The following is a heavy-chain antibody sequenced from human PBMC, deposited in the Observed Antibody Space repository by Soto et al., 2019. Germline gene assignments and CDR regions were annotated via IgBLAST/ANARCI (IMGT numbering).Heavy chain of an antibody. CDR1: GFTFTSYG. CDR3: AKEVAVAGDLDY. D-gene: IGHD6-19*01. Sequence: PWVSLRLSCAASGFTFTSYGIHWVRQAPGKGLEWVGVISSDGETKYYADSVKGRFTISRDNSKNTLYLQMDSLRPEDTAVYYCAKEVAVAGDLDYWGHGTLVTVSS. V-gene: IGHV3-30*18. CDR2: ISSDGETK. J-gene: IGHJ4*01.